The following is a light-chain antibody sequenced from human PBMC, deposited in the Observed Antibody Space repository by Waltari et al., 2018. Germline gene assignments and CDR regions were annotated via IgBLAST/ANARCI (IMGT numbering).Light chain of an antibody. Sequence: EILMTQSPATLSASPGDRATLSCRASQSVSSNLAWYQQKPGQALSLLFYDASTRAPATPARFRGSGSGTEFALTISSLQSEDSAIYYCQQYNHWPPIAFGQGTRLEIK. V-gene: IGKV3-15*01. CDR1: QSVSSN. CDR2: DAS. CDR3: QQYNHWPPIA. J-gene: IGKJ5*01.